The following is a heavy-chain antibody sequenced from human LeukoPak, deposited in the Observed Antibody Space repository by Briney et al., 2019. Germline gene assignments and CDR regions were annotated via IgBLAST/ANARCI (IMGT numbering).Heavy chain of an antibody. CDR3: ARAMTTVTKNWFDP. J-gene: IGHJ5*02. Sequence: ASVKVSCTASGYTFTSYGISWVRQAPGQGLEWMGWISAYNGNTNYAQKLQGRVTMTTDTSTSTAYMELRSLRSDDTAVYYCARAMTTVTKNWFDPWGQGTLVTVSS. V-gene: IGHV1-18*01. D-gene: IGHD4-17*01. CDR2: ISAYNGNT. CDR1: GYTFTSYG.